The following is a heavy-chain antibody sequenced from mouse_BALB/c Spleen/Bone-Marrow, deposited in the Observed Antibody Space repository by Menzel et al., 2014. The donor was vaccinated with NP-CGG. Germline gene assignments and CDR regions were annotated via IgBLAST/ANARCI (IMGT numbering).Heavy chain of an antibody. CDR2: IWTGGGT. Sequence: VQLVESGPGLVAPSQSLSITCTVSGFSLTSYDISWIRQPPGKGLEWLGVIWTGGGTNYNSAFMSRLSISKDNSKSQVFLKMNSLQTDDTAIYYCVRYDYDGDYYAMDYWGQVTSVTVSS. D-gene: IGHD2-4*01. CDR1: GFSLTSYD. J-gene: IGHJ4*01. CDR3: VRYDYDGDYYAMDY. V-gene: IGHV2-9-2*01.